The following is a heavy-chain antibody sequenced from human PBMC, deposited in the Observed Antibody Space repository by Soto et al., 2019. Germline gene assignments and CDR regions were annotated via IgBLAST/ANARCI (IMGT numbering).Heavy chain of an antibody. CDR2: INHSGST. J-gene: IGHJ4*02. V-gene: IGHV4-34*01. CDR3: VTASRYFDWLLSY. Sequence: SETLSLTCAVYGGSFSGYYWSWIRQPPGKGLEWIGEINHSGSTNYNPSLKSRVTISVDTSKNQFSLKLSSVTAADTAVYYCVTASRYFDWLLSYWGQGTLVTVSS. D-gene: IGHD3-9*01. CDR1: GGSFSGYY.